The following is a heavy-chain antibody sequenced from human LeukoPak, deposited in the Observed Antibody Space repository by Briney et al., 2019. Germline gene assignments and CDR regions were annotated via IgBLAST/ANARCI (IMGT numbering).Heavy chain of an antibody. CDR1: GFTFRNYG. J-gene: IGHJ4*02. CDR3: AKVGSHYDILTGSPYDY. D-gene: IGHD3-9*01. Sequence: GGSLRLSCAASGFTFRNYGMHWVRQAPGKGLEWMTFISFDGNSKYYADSVKGRFIISRDNSKNTLYLQMNSLRAEDTAVYYCAKVGSHYDILTGSPYDYWGQGTLVTVSS. V-gene: IGHV3-30*18. CDR2: ISFDGNSK.